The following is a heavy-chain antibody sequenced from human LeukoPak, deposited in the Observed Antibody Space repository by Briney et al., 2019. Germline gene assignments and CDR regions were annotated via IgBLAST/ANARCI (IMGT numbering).Heavy chain of an antibody. Sequence: GGSLRLSCAASGFTFSSYSVIWVRQAPGKGLEWVSSISSSTSYIYYADSVKGRFTISRDNSKNTLYLQMNSLRAEDTAVYYCAKDSSGYYPYYFDYWGQGTLVTVSS. CDR2: ISSSTSYI. D-gene: IGHD3-22*01. CDR1: GFTFSSYS. J-gene: IGHJ4*02. V-gene: IGHV3-21*04. CDR3: AKDSSGYYPYYFDY.